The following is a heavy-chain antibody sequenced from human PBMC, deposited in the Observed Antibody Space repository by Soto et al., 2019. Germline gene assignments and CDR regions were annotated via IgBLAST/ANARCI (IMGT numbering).Heavy chain of an antibody. CDR2: INAGNGNT. CDR3: ASRYCSGGSCSTPEYFQH. CDR1: GYTFTSYA. Sequence: ASVKVSCTASGYTFTSYAMHWVRQAPGQRLEWMGWINAGNGNTKYSQKFQGRVTITRDTSASTAYMELSSLRSEDTAVYYCASRYCSGGSCSTPEYFQHWGQGTLVTVSS. J-gene: IGHJ1*01. V-gene: IGHV1-3*01. D-gene: IGHD2-15*01.